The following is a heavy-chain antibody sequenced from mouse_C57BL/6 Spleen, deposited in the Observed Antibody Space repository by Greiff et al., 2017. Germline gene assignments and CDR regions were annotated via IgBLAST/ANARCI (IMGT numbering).Heavy chain of an antibody. Sequence: VQLQESGPELVKPGASVKISCKASGYSFTSYYIHWVKQRPGQRLEWIGWIYPGSGNTKYNEKFKGKATLTADTSSSTAYMQLSSLTSEDSAVYYCARRSNLLNWYFDVWGTGTTVTVSS. V-gene: IGHV1-66*01. D-gene: IGHD1-1*01. CDR1: GYSFTSYY. CDR3: ARRSNLLNWYFDV. J-gene: IGHJ1*03. CDR2: IYPGSGNT.